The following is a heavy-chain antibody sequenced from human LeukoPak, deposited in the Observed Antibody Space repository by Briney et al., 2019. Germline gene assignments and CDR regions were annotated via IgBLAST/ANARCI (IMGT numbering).Heavy chain of an antibody. V-gene: IGHV3-9*01. CDR2: ISWNSGSI. Sequence: PGGSLRLSCAASGFTFDAYAMHWVRQAPGKGPEWVSGISWNSGSIDYADSVKGRFTISRDNAKNSLYLQMNSLRAEDTALYYCAKDVYSYGREFDYWGQGTLVTVSS. J-gene: IGHJ4*02. CDR1: GFTFDAYA. D-gene: IGHD5-18*01. CDR3: AKDVYSYGREFDY.